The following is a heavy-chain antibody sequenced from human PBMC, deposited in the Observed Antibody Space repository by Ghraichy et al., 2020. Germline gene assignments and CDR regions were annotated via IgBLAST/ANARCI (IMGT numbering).Heavy chain of an antibody. CDR1: GFTFRSYW. D-gene: IGHD2-8*02. V-gene: IGHV3-7*01. J-gene: IGHJ6*02. CDR3: ARGGWRSMDV. CDR2: IKEDGSET. Sequence: ESLRLSCAASGFTFRSYWMTWVRRAPGKGLEWVATIKEDGSETYYVDSVKGRFTSSRDNAENSLFLQMNSLRAEDTAVYYCARGGWRSMDVWGQGTTVTVSS.